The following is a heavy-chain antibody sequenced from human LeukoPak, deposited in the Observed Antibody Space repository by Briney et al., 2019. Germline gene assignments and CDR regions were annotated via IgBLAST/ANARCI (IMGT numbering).Heavy chain of an antibody. D-gene: IGHD5-24*01. J-gene: IGHJ4*02. Sequence: GGSLRLSCADSGCTFGSYWMHWVRQAPGKGLVWVSRINSDGSSTSYADSVKGRFTISRDNAKNTLYLQMNSLRAEDTAVYYCAREGRLQRELNFDYWGQGTLVTVSS. CDR3: AREGRLQRELNFDY. V-gene: IGHV3-74*01. CDR1: GCTFGSYW. CDR2: INSDGSST.